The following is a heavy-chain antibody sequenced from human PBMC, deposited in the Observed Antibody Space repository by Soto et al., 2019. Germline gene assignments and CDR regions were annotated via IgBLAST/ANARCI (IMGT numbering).Heavy chain of an antibody. CDR1: GFTFSSYG. CDR2: ISYDGSNK. V-gene: IGHV3-30*18. J-gene: IGHJ4*02. CDR3: AKTTDIVAPEYYFDY. Sequence: GGSLRLSCAASGFTFSSYGMHWVRQAPGKGLEWVAVISYDGSNKYYADSVKGRFTISRDNSKNTLYLQMNSLRAEDTAVYYCAKTTDIVAPEYYFDYWGQGTLVTVSS. D-gene: IGHD5-12*01.